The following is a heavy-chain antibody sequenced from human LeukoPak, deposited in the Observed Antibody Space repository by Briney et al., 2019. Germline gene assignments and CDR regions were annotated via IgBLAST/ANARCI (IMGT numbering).Heavy chain of an antibody. CDR1: GDSISSSGYY. Sequence: PSETLSLTCSVSGDSISSSGYYWDWIRQPPGKGLEWIGEINHSGSTNYNPSLKSRVTISVDTSKNQFSLKLSSVTAADTAVYYCARGTNIVVVPAAIYWFDPWGQGTLVAVSS. J-gene: IGHJ5*02. D-gene: IGHD2-2*02. V-gene: IGHV4-39*07. CDR3: ARGTNIVVVPAAIYWFDP. CDR2: INHSGST.